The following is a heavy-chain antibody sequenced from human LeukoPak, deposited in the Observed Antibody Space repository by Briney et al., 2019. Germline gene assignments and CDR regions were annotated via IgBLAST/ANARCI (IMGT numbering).Heavy chain of an antibody. CDR2: ISYDGSSK. V-gene: IGHV3-30-3*01. CDR3: ARGHVVGAFDY. J-gene: IGHJ4*02. D-gene: IGHD1-26*01. CDR1: GFTFSSYA. Sequence: GGSLRLSCAASGFTFSSYAMHWVRQAPGKGLEWVAVISYDGSSKYYADSVKGRFTISRDNSKNTLYLQMNSLRAEDTAVYYCARGHVVGAFDYWGQGTLVTVSS.